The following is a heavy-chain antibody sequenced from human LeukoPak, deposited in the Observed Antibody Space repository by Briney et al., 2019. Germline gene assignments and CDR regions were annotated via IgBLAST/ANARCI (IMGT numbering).Heavy chain of an antibody. J-gene: IGHJ4*02. V-gene: IGHV3-23*01. Sequence: GGSLRLSCAASGFTFSSYAMSWVRQAPEKGLEWVSAISGSGGSTYYADSVKGRFTISRDNAKNSLYLQMNSLRAEDTALYYCAKAAQYYYDSSGYYSALFDYWGQGTLVTVSS. CDR3: AKAAQYYYDSSGYYSALFDY. CDR2: ISGSGGST. CDR1: GFTFSSYA. D-gene: IGHD3-22*01.